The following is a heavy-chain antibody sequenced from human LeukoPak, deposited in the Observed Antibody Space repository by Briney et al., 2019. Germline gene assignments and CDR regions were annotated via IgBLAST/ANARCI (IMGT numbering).Heavy chain of an antibody. CDR3: ARSPHILTGENFDY. CDR1: GYTFTSYY. J-gene: IGHJ4*02. V-gene: IGHV1-2*02. CDR2: INSNSGGT. D-gene: IGHD3-9*01. Sequence: ASVKVSCKASGYTFTSYYMHWVRQAPGQGLEWMGWINSNSGGTNYAQKFQGRVTMTRDTSISTAYIELSRLRSDDTAVYYCARSPHILTGENFDYWGQGTLVTVSS.